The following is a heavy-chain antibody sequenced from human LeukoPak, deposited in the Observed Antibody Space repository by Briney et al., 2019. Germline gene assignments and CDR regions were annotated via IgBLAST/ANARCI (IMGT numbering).Heavy chain of an antibody. CDR3: ARDSASYVA. CDR1: GYIFTSYY. Sequence: EASVKVSCMASGYIFTSYYMHWVRQAPGQGLEWMGWISAYNGNTNYAQKLQGRVTMTTDTSTSTAYMELRSLRSDDTAVYYCARDSASYVAWGQGTLVTVSS. V-gene: IGHV1-18*04. D-gene: IGHD3-16*01. CDR2: ISAYNGNT. J-gene: IGHJ4*02.